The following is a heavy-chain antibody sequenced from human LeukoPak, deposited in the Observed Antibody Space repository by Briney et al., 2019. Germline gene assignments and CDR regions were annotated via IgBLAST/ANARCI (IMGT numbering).Heavy chain of an antibody. D-gene: IGHD1-26*01. J-gene: IGHJ4*02. CDR3: ARDGGVGAQHNFDY. CDR2: LYTSGST. V-gene: IGHV4-4*07. Sequence: SETLSLTCSVSGGSISSYYWSWIRQPAGKGLEWIGRLYTSGSTNYNPSLKSRVTMSVDTSKNQFSLKLSSVTAADTAVYYCARDGGVGAQHNFDYWGQGTLVTVSS. CDR1: GGSISSYY.